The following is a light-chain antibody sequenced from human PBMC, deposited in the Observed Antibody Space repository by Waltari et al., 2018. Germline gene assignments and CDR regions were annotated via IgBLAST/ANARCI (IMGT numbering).Light chain of an antibody. CDR1: SSDLGGYSF. J-gene: IGLJ1*01. Sequence: QSALTQPASVSGSPGQSITISCTRSSSDLGGYSFVSCYQQHPGKAPKLMIYDVSHRPSGLSNRFSGSKSGNTASLTISGLQPEDEADYYCSSYTSIIPPFLFGTGTKVTVL. CDR3: SSYTSIIPPFL. CDR2: DVS. V-gene: IGLV2-14*01.